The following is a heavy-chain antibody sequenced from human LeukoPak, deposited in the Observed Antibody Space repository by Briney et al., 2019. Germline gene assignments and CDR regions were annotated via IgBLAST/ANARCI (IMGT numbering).Heavy chain of an antibody. D-gene: IGHD4-17*01. J-gene: IGHJ4*02. Sequence: GGSLRLSCEGSGFSVNGYVMSWVRQAPGKGLEWIAVTGGSDDNTHYADSVKGRFTISRDNSENRLYLQMNSLRPDDSALYYCAQLAGRGSVSDYWGQGTLVTVSS. CDR2: TGGSDDNT. V-gene: IGHV3-23*01. CDR1: GFSVNGYV. CDR3: AQLAGRGSVSDY.